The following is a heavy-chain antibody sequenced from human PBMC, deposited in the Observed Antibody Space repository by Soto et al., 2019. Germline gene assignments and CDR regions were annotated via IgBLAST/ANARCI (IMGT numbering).Heavy chain of an antibody. Sequence: SETLSLTCTVSGGSISSGGYYWSWIRQHPGKGLEWIGYIYYSGSTYYNPSLKSRVTISVDTSKNQFSLKLSSVTAADTAVYYCARDGLGYCSSTSCYDAFDIWGQGTMVTVSS. CDR1: GGSISSGGYY. D-gene: IGHD2-2*01. J-gene: IGHJ3*02. V-gene: IGHV4-31*03. CDR3: ARDGLGYCSSTSCYDAFDI. CDR2: IYYSGST.